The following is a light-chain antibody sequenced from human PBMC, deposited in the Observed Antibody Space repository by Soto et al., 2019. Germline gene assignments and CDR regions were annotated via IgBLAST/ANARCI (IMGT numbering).Light chain of an antibody. V-gene: IGKV1-5*01. CDR1: HGISSW. J-gene: IGKJ1*01. CDR2: DAS. Sequence: DIQMTQSPSTLSASVGDRVTITCRASHGISSWLAWYQQKPGKAPKLLIYDASSLESGVPSRFSGSGSGTEFTLTISSLQPDDFATYYCQQYNSYLWTFGQGTKVEIK. CDR3: QQYNSYLWT.